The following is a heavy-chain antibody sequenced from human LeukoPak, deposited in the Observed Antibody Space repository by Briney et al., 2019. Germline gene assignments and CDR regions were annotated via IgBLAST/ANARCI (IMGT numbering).Heavy chain of an antibody. CDR1: GYTFTSYG. CDR2: ISAYNGNT. J-gene: IGHJ6*03. Sequence: GASVKVSCKASGYTFTSYGISWVRQAPGQGLGWMGWISAYNGNTNYAQKLQGRVTMTTDTSTSTAYMELRSLRSDDTAVYYCASGSSGYYGLDYYYYMDVWGKGTTVTVSS. V-gene: IGHV1-18*01. D-gene: IGHD3-3*01. CDR3: ASGSSGYYGLDYYYYMDV.